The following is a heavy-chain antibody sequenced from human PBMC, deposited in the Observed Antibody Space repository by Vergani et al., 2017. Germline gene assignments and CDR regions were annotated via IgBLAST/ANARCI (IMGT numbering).Heavy chain of an antibody. D-gene: IGHD2-2*01. Sequence: EVQLLESGGGLVQPGGSLRLSCAASGFTFSSYAMSWVRQAPGKGLEWVSAISGSGGSTYYADSWKGRFTISRDNSKNTLYLQMNSLRAEDTAVYYCAKAGIVVPAAXTGIRAYYYYYMDVWGKGTTATVSS. CDR2: ISGSGGST. CDR1: GFTFSSYA. V-gene: IGHV3-23*01. CDR3: AKAGIVVPAAXTGIRAYYYYYMDV. J-gene: IGHJ6*03.